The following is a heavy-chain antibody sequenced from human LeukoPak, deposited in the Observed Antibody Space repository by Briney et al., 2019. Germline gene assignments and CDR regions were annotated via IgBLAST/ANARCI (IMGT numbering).Heavy chain of an antibody. CDR3: ARGKSGYDYGLDH. Sequence: ASVKVSCEASGGTFSSHAISWVRQAPGQGLEWGGGLIPVFGTTNYAEKFQGRVTITTDESTRTSYMELRSLKADDTAVYYCARGKSGYDYGLDHWGQGILVIVSS. CDR1: GGTFSSHA. V-gene: IGHV1-69*05. CDR2: LIPVFGTT. J-gene: IGHJ4*02. D-gene: IGHD5-12*01.